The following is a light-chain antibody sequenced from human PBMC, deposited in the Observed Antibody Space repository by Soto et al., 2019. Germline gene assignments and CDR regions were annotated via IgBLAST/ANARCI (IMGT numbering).Light chain of an antibody. CDR2: ASS. V-gene: IGKV1-12*01. Sequence: DIQMTQSPSSVSASVGDRVTITCRASQNIRSWLAWYQQKPGKAPQLLIYASSNLQSWVPSRFSGSGSGTDFTLTISGLEPDDFATYFCQQAHSFPHTFGQGTKLEI. CDR3: QQAHSFPHT. CDR1: QNIRSW. J-gene: IGKJ2*01.